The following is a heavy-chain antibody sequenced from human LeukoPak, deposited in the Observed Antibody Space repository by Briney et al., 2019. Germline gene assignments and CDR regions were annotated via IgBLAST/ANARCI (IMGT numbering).Heavy chain of an antibody. V-gene: IGHV4-59*01. CDR1: GGSISGYY. Sequence: KTSETLSLTCTVSGGSISGYYWSWIRQPPGRGLEWIGYIYYSGSTNYNPSLKSRVTISVVTSKNQFSLKLSSVTAADTAVYYCARGFETGSIDYWGQGTLVTVSS. D-gene: IGHD3-9*01. J-gene: IGHJ4*02. CDR2: IYYSGST. CDR3: ARGFETGSIDY.